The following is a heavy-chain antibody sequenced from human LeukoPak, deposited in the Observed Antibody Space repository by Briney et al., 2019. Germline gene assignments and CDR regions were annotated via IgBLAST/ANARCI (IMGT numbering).Heavy chain of an antibody. J-gene: IGHJ4*02. CDR3: ARGWVGAHHYDY. D-gene: IGHD1-26*01. CDR2: MNPNSGNT. CDR1: GYTFTSYD. Sequence: APVKVSCKASGYTFTSYDINWVRQATGQGLEWMGWMNPNSGNTGYAQKFQGRVTITRNTSISTAYMELSSLRSEDTAVYYCARGWVGAHHYDYWGQGTLVTVSS. V-gene: IGHV1-8*03.